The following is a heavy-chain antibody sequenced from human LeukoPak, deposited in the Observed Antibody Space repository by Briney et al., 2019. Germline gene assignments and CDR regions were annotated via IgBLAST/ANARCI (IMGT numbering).Heavy chain of an antibody. J-gene: IGHJ3*02. V-gene: IGHV4-59*11. CDR2: ISYIGST. CDR1: DDSFSSHY. D-gene: IGHD4-17*01. CDR3: ARDLVTVTKGFDI. Sequence: PSETLSLTRAVSDDSFSSHYWTWIRQPPGKGLEWIEYISYIGSTNYNPSLKSRVTISIDTSRNQFSLRLSSVTAADTAVYYCARDLVTVTKGFDIWGQGTMVSVSS.